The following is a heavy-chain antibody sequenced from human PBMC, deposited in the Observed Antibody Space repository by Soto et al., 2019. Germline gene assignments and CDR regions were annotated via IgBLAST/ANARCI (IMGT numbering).Heavy chain of an antibody. J-gene: IGHJ4*02. CDR2: ISYDGRHK. Sequence: QTQLVESGGGVVQPGRSLRLSCAASGFTFSNHGMNWVRQAPGKGLEWVSVISYDGRHKHYADSVKGRFSISRDNSQNTLYLQIYSLRGEDTAVYYCAKDRAPFIYDSWSGPFDFWGQGTLVTVSS. CDR3: AKDRAPFIYDSWSGPFDF. CDR1: GFTFSNHG. D-gene: IGHD3-3*01. V-gene: IGHV3-30*18.